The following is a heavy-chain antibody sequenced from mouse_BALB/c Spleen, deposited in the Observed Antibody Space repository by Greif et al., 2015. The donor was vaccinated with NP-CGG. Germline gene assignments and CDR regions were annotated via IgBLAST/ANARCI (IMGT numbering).Heavy chain of an antibody. V-gene: IGHV14-3*02. CDR2: IDPANGNT. J-gene: IGHJ4*01. Sequence: VQLQQSGAELVKPGASVKLSCTASGFNIKDTYMHWVKQRPEQGLEWIGRIDPANGNTKYDPKFQGKATITADTSSNTAYLQLSSLTSEDTAVYCCARARPYYAMDYWGQGTSVTVSS. CDR1: GFNIKDTY. D-gene: IGHD3-1*01. CDR3: ARARPYYAMDY.